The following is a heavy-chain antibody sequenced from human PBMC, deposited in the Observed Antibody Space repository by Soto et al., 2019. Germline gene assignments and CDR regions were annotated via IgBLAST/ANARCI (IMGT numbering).Heavy chain of an antibody. CDR3: ARLGYCIVTGCYARTCDLGV. J-gene: IGHJ6*02. CDR2: VWYDGSDK. V-gene: IGHV3-33*01. CDR1: GFTFSNYG. D-gene: IGHD2-2*01. Sequence: QVQLVESGGGVVQPGRSLRLSCAATGFTFSNYGMHWVRQAPGKGLEWVAVVWYDGSDKYYADSVKGRFTISRDNSKNSLYLQMNSLRVEDKAVYYCARLGYCIVTGCYARTCDLGVWGQGTTVTVSS.